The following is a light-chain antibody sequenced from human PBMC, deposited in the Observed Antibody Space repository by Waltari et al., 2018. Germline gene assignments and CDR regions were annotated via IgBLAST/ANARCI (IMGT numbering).Light chain of an antibody. V-gene: IGLV3-21*03. J-gene: IGLJ1*01. CDR2: DDS. CDR1: NIGSNS. Sequence: SSVLTQPPSVSVAPGKTARINCGGNNIGSNSVHWYQQKPGQAPVLVVYDDSDRPSGIPERFSGSNSGNTATLTISRVEAGDEADYYCQVWDSSSDHYVFGTGTKVTVL. CDR3: QVWDSSSDHYV.